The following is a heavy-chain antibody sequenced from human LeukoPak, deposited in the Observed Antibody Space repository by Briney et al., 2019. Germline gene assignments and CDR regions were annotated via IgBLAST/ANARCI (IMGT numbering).Heavy chain of an antibody. CDR2: INDSGRI. CDR1: GGSFSNYY. D-gene: IGHD3-22*01. J-gene: IGHJ4*02. V-gene: IGHV4-34*01. CDR3: ARGGGDSSGIDY. Sequence: PSETLSLPCAVYGGSFSNYYWSWIRQPPGKGLEWIGEINDSGRINYNPSLMSRVTVSVDTSKNQFSLRLTSVTAADTAVYYCARGGGDSSGIDYWGQGTLVTVSS.